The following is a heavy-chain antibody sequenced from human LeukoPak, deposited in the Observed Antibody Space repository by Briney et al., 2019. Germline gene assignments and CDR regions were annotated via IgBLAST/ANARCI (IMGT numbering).Heavy chain of an antibody. J-gene: IGHJ4*02. CDR3: ARVASWGDTAMALDY. CDR1: GCSISSYY. Sequence: PSETLSLTCTVSGCSISSYYWSWIRQPPGKGLEWIGYVYYSGSTNYNPSLKSRVTMSVDTSKTQFSLKLSSVTAADTVVYYCARVASWGDTAMALDYWGQGTLVTVSS. D-gene: IGHD5-18*01. CDR2: VYYSGST. V-gene: IGHV4-59*01.